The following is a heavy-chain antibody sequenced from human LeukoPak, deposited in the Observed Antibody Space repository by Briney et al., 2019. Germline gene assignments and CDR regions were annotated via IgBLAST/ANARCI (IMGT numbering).Heavy chain of an antibody. D-gene: IGHD3-22*01. CDR2: ISGSGGST. Sequence: GGSLRLSCAASGFTFNTYAMSWVRQAPGKGLEWVSIISGSGGSTYHADSVKGRFTISRDNSKNTLYLQMNTLRAEDTAVYYCAREASYYDTTGSAFNPYPTGPTYYFDSWGQGTLVTVSS. CDR1: GFTFNTYA. CDR3: AREASYYDTTGSAFNPYPTGPTYYFDS. J-gene: IGHJ4*02. V-gene: IGHV3-23*01.